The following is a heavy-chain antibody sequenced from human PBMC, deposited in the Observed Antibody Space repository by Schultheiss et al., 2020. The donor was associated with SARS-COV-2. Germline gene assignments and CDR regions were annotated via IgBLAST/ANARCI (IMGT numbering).Heavy chain of an antibody. CDR1: GGSFSGYY. CDR3: ARGEIVIGFDY. Sequence: SETLSLTCAVYGGSFSGYYWSWIRQPPGKGLEWIGYIYYSGSTNYNPSLKSRVTISVDTSKNQFSLKLSSVTAADTAVYYCARGEIVIGFDYWGQGTLVTVSS. V-gene: IGHV4-59*08. CDR2: IYYSGST. D-gene: IGHD2/OR15-2a*01. J-gene: IGHJ4*02.